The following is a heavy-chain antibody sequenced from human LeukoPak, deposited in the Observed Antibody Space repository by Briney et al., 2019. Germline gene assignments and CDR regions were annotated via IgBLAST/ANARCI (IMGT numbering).Heavy chain of an antibody. D-gene: IGHD5-24*01. V-gene: IGHV3-43*01. CDR2: INWDGASR. CDR1: GFTFDDYT. J-gene: IGHJ4*02. Sequence: GGSLRLSCAASGFTFDDYTMYWIRQAPGKGLEWVSAINWDGASRTYADSVKGRFSISRDNSKNSLYLQMNSLRREDTALYYCVKGGGGLATITSLQYWGQGALVTVSS. CDR3: VKGGGGLATITSLQY.